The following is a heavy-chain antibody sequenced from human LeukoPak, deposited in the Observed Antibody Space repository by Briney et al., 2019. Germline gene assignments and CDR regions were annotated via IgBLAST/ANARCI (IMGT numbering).Heavy chain of an antibody. V-gene: IGHV1-2*06. D-gene: IGHD1-26*01. J-gene: IGHJ4*02. CDR3: ARAAGGTDY. CDR2: INPNSGGT. CDR1: GYTFTAYF. Sequence: ASVKVSCKASGYTFTAYFMHWVRQAPGQGLGWMGRINPNSGGTNYAQKFQGRVTMTRDTSINTAYMELSRLRSDDTAVYYCARAAGGTDYWGQGTLVTVSS.